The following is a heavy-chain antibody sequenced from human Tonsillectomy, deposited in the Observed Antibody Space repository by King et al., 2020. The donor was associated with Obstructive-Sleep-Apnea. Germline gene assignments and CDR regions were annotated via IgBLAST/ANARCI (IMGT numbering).Heavy chain of an antibody. V-gene: IGHV4-4*07. CDR1: GGSISFYY. CDR2: ISTSGST. Sequence: QLQESGPGLVKPSETLSLTCTVSGGSISFYYWSWIRQPAGKGLEWIGRISTSGSTNYNPSLKGRVTMSVDTSKKQFSLKLSSVTAADTAVYYCARAGYSGYDYVNYFDYWGQGTLVTVSS. J-gene: IGHJ4*02. D-gene: IGHD5-12*01. CDR3: ARAGYSGYDYVNYFDY.